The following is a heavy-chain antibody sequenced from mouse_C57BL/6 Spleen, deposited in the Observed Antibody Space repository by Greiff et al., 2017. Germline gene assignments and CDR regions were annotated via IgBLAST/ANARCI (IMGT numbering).Heavy chain of an antibody. J-gene: IGHJ3*01. V-gene: IGHV1-55*01. Sequence: VQLQQPGAELVKPGASVKMSCKASGYTFTSYWITWVKQRPGQGLEWIGDIYPGSGSTNYNEKFKSKATLTVDTSSSTAYMQLSSLTSEDSAVYYCARGGNWDSVFAYWGQGTLVTVSA. CDR1: GYTFTSYW. D-gene: IGHD4-1*01. CDR3: ARGGNWDSVFAY. CDR2: IYPGSGST.